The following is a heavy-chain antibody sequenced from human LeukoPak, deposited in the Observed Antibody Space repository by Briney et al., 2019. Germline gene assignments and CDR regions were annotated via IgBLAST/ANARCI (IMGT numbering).Heavy chain of an antibody. CDR2: MGGSGGST. CDR3: AKYHHYTYGSLDY. J-gene: IGHJ4*02. V-gene: IGHV3-23*01. CDR1: GSTFSSYA. D-gene: IGHD5-18*01. Sequence: PGGSLRLSCAASGSTFSSYAMSWVGQAPCKGLDWVSVMGGSGGSTYYADSVKGRFTISRDNSKNTLYLRMNSLRGEDTAVYYCAKYHHYTYGSLDYWGQGTLVTVSA.